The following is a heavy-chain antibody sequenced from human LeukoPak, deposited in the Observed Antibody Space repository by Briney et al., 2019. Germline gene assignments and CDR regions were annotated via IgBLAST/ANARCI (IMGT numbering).Heavy chain of an antibody. CDR3: ARAGPVVYAVAGGDLDY. J-gene: IGHJ4*02. D-gene: IGHD6-19*01. CDR2: INPNSRGT. CDR1: GYTFTGYY. V-gene: IGHV1-2*02. Sequence: ASVKVSCKASGYTFTGYYMHWVRQAPGQGLEWMGWINPNSRGTNYAQKFQGRVTMTRDTSISTAYMELSRLRSDDTAVYYCARAGPVVYAVAGGDLDYWGQGTLVTVSS.